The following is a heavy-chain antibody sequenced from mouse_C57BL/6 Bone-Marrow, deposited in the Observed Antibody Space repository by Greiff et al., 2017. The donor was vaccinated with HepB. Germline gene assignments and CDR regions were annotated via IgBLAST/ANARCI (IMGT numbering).Heavy chain of an antibody. D-gene: IGHD1-1*01. Sequence: QVHVKQPGAELVKPGASVKLSCKASGYTFTSYWMHWVKQRPGQGLEWIGMIHPNSGSTNDNEKFKSKATLTVDKSSTTAYMQLSSLTSADSAVYYCARGHRGVVAGNAMDYWGQGTSVTVSS. CDR1: GYTFTSYW. CDR2: IHPNSGST. V-gene: IGHV1-64*01. CDR3: ARGHRGVVAGNAMDY. J-gene: IGHJ4*01.